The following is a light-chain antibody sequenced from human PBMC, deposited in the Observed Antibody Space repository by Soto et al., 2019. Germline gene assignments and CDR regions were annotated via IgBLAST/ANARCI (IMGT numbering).Light chain of an antibody. J-gene: IGLJ2*01. CDR1: SSNIGSNT. V-gene: IGLV1-44*01. CDR2: SNN. Sequence: QAVVTQPPSASGSPGQRVTMSCSGSSSNIGSNTVNWYQQLPATAPKLLIYSNNQRPSGVPDRFSGSKSGTSASLAISGLQSEDEADYYCAAWDDSLNGVVFGGGTKLTVL. CDR3: AAWDDSLNGVV.